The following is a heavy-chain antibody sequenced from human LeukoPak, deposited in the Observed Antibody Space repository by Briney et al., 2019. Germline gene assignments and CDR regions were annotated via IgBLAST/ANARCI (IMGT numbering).Heavy chain of an antibody. J-gene: IGHJ4*02. V-gene: IGHV4-39*01. CDR1: GGSIGSSSYY. D-gene: IGHD3-9*01. Sequence: PSETLSLTCTVSGGSIGSSSYYWGWIRQPPGKGLEWVGSIYYSGSTYYNPSLKSRVIISVDTSKNQFSLKLSSVTAADTAVYYCARLADYYDILTGYYTQYYFDYWGLGTLVTVSS. CDR2: IYYSGST. CDR3: ARLADYYDILTGYYTQYYFDY.